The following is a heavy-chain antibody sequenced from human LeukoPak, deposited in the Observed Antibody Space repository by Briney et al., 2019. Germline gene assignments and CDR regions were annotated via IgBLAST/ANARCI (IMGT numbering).Heavy chain of an antibody. CDR1: GYTFTSYY. Sequence: ASVKVSCKASGYTFTSYYMHWVRQAPGQGLQWMGIINPSGGSTSYAQKFQGRVTMTRDTSTSTVYMELSSLRSEDTAVYYCAREGRVGTTWFDPWGQGTLVTVSX. CDR3: AREGRVGTTWFDP. CDR2: INPSGGST. J-gene: IGHJ5*02. V-gene: IGHV1-46*01. D-gene: IGHD2-2*01.